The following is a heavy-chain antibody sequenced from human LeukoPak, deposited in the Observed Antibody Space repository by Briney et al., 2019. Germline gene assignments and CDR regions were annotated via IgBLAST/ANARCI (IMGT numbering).Heavy chain of an antibody. V-gene: IGHV4-4*07. CDR3: ARNYYDSSGYSYVFDY. D-gene: IGHD3-22*01. CDR2: IYTSGST. J-gene: IGHJ4*02. Sequence: PSETLSLTCTVSGGSISSYYWSWIRQPAGKGLEWIGRIYTSGSTNYNPSLKSRVTLSVDTSKNQFSLKLSSVTAADTAVYYCARNYYDSSGYSYVFDYWGQGTLVTVSS. CDR1: GGSISSYY.